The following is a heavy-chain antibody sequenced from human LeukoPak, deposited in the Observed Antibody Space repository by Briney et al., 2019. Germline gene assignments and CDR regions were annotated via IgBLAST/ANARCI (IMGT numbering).Heavy chain of an antibody. CDR1: GGSISTFY. CDR2: TQYSGST. J-gene: IGHJ6*02. D-gene: IGHD5-24*01. CDR3: ARVGAGGDGYNSAYYYYVMDV. Sequence: SETLSLTCSVSGGSISTFYWSWIRQPPGKGLEWIGYTQYSGSTNYRSSLKSRVTMSLDTSKNQFSLKLSSVTAADTAVYYCARVGAGGDGYNSAYYYYVMDVGGRGTTVTVP. V-gene: IGHV4-59*01.